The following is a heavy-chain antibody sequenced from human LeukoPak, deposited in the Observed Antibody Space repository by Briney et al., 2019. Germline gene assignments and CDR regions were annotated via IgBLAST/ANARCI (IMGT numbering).Heavy chain of an antibody. CDR3: ARDPRVTGTGVYFDY. J-gene: IGHJ4*02. CDR2: VIPVLGMA. D-gene: IGHD1-7*01. Sequence: SVKVSCKASGGTFSSYTISWVRQAPGQGLEWMGRVIPVLGMADYAQKFQGRVTITADKSTSTAYMDLSSLRSEDTAAYYCARDPRVTGTGVYFDYWGQGTLVTVSS. V-gene: IGHV1-69*04. CDR1: GGTFSSYT.